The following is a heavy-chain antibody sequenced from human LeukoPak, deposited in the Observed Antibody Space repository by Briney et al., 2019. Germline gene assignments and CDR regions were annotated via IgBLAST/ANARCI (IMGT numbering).Heavy chain of an antibody. CDR2: IIPIFGTA. V-gene: IGHV1-69*13. D-gene: IGHD3-3*01. Sequence: SVKVSCKASGYTFTNYYIHWVRQAPGQGLEWMGGIIPIFGTANYAQKFQGRVTITADESTSTAYMELSSLRSEDTAVYYCARGAHGIFGVYGYWGQGTLVTVSS. J-gene: IGHJ4*02. CDR3: ARGAHGIFGVYGY. CDR1: GYTFTNYY.